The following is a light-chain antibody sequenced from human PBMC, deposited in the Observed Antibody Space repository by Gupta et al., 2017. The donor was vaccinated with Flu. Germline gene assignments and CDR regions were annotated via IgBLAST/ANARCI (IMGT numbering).Light chain of an antibody. CDR1: QSVSSSY. J-gene: IGKJ4*01. CDR3: QQYGSSLLT. Sequence: EIVLTQSPGTLSLSPGERATLSCRASQSVSSSYLAWYQQKPGQAPRLLIYGPSSRATGIPDRFSGSGSGTDFTLTISRLEPEDFAVYYCQQYGSSLLTFGGGTKVEIK. CDR2: GPS. V-gene: IGKV3-20*01.